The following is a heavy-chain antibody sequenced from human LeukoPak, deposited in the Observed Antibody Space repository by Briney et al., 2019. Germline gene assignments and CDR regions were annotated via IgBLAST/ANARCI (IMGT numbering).Heavy chain of an antibody. CDR1: GFTFSSYA. CDR2: IYSGGST. CDR3: ARVLGDV. Sequence: GGSLRLSCAASGFTFSSYAMSWVRQAPGKGLEWVSVIYSGGSTYYADSVKGRFTISRDNSKNTLYLQMNSLRAEDTAVYYCARVLGDVWGQGTTVTVSS. V-gene: IGHV3-66*01. D-gene: IGHD2-15*01. J-gene: IGHJ6*02.